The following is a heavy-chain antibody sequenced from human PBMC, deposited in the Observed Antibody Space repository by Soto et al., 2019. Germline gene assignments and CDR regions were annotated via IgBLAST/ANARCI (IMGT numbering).Heavy chain of an antibody. D-gene: IGHD4-17*01. CDR2: IYYSGYT. CDR3: ARGGDYEGFDY. CDR1: GGSISSGGYS. J-gene: IGHJ4*02. Sequence: QVQLQESGPGLVKPSQTLSLTCTVSGGSISSGGYSWSWIRQHPGKGLEWIGNIYYSGYTYYNPSLKSRVTISVDTSKNQFALKLISVTAAYTAVYYCARGGDYEGFDYWGQGTLVTVSS. V-gene: IGHV4-31*03.